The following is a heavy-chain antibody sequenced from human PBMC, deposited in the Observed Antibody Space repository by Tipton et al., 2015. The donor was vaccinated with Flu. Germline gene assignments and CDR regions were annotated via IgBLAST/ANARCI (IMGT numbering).Heavy chain of an antibody. J-gene: IGHJ4*02. CDR2: SFYSGST. Sequence: TLSLTCTVSGDSMTYYYWIWIRQPPGMGLEWIGFSFYSGSTSYNPSLKSRVTISVDTSRNQFSLNLKPVTAADTAVYYCARDRGWPADLDYWSQGILVTVSS. CDR3: ARDRGWPADLDY. V-gene: IGHV4-59*01. CDR1: GDSMTYYY. D-gene: IGHD3-10*01.